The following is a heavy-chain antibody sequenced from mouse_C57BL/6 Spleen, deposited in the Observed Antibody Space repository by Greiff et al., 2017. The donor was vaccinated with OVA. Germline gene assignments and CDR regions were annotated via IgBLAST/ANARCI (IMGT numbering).Heavy chain of an antibody. CDR3: ARDGAYYSNYDWYFDV. CDR2: ISDGGSYT. V-gene: IGHV5-4*01. CDR1: GFTFSSYA. D-gene: IGHD2-5*01. Sequence: EVKLMESGGGLVKPGGSLKLSCAASGFTFSSYAMSWVRQTPEKRLEWVATISDGGSYTYYPDNVKGRFTISRDNAKNNLYLQMSHLKSEDTAMYYCARDGAYYSNYDWYFDVWGTGTTVTVSS. J-gene: IGHJ1*03.